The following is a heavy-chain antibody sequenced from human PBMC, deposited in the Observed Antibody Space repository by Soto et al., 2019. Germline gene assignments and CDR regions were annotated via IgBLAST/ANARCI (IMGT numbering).Heavy chain of an antibody. CDR3: ARHVESCSSSNCYLPWFDP. D-gene: IGHD2-2*01. CDR1: GGSISSYF. Sequence: SETLSLTCTVSGGSISSYFWSWIRQPPGKGLEWIGYISYSGSTNYSPSLKSRVTVSADTSKNQFSLNLTSVTAADTAVYYCARHVESCSSSNCYLPWFDPWGQGTLVTVSS. J-gene: IGHJ5*02. CDR2: ISYSGST. V-gene: IGHV4-59*08.